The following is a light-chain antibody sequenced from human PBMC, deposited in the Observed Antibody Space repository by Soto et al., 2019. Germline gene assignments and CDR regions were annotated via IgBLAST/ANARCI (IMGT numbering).Light chain of an antibody. CDR3: QKCKVAPFT. V-gene: IGKV1-27*01. CDR1: QGISSA. CDR2: AAS. Sequence: IQLTQSPSSLSASVGDRVTITCRASQGISSALAWYQQKPGKVPKLLIYAASTLQSGVPSRFSGSGSGTDFTLTISSLQPEDVATYYCQKCKVAPFTFGGGTKVDIK. J-gene: IGKJ4*01.